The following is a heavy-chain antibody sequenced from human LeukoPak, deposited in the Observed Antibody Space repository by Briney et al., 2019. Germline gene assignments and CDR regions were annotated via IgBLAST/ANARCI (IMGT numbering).Heavy chain of an antibody. D-gene: IGHD2-2*01. V-gene: IGHV4-4*07. J-gene: IGHJ6*02. CDR1: GGSISSYY. CDR3: ARGLHCSSTSCQRKGMDV. Sequence: KASETLSLTCTVSGGSISSYYWSWIRQPAGKGLEWIGRIYTSGSTNYNPSLKSRVTISVDTSKNQFSLKLSSVTAADTAVYYCARGLHCSSTSCQRKGMDVWGQGTTVTVSS. CDR2: IYTSGST.